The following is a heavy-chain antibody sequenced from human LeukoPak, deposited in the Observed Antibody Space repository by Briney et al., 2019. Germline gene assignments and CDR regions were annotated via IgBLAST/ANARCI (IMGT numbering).Heavy chain of an antibody. CDR1: GFTFSSFG. CDR2: IWYDGSNK. Sequence: GRSLKLSCAASGFTFSSFGMHWVRPAPGKGLEWVAVIWYDGSNKNYADSVKGRFTISRDNSKNTLYLQMNSLRAEDTAVYYCARGKVLYAAFDYWGQGTLVTVSS. J-gene: IGHJ4*02. D-gene: IGHD2-2*02. CDR3: ARGKVLYAAFDY. V-gene: IGHV3-33*01.